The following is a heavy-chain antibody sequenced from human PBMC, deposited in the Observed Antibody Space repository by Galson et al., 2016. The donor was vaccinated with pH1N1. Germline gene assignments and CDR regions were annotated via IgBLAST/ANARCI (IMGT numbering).Heavy chain of an antibody. Sequence: SLRLSCAASGFTFSDYAMSWVRQAPGKGLEWVSAISGSGGSTYYANSVRGRLTISRDNSKNTMYLQMNNLRAEDTALYYCAKWTTIQLRSSSNFDFWGQGTLVTVSS. CDR3: AKWTTIQLRSSSNFDF. CDR1: GFTFSDYA. J-gene: IGHJ4*02. CDR2: ISGSGGST. D-gene: IGHD4-17*01. V-gene: IGHV3-23*01.